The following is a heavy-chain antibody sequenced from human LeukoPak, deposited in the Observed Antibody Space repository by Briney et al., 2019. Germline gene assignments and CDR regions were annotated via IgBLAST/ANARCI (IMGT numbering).Heavy chain of an antibody. CDR2: ISSGSGII. V-gene: IGHV3-21*01. CDR1: AFPLSTYS. J-gene: IGHJ3*02. Sequence: KPGGSLRLSCAASAFPLSTYSMNWVRQAPGKGLEWDSSISSGSGIIFYADSVKGRFTISRDNAENSLYLQMNSLRAEDTAVYFCARGGTGATRDDTFDIWGQGAMVTVSS. D-gene: IGHD1-7*01. CDR3: ARGGTGATRDDTFDI.